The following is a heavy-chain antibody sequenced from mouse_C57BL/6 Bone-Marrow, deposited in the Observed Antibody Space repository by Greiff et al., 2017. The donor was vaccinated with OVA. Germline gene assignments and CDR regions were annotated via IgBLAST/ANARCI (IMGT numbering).Heavy chain of an antibody. CDR3: TTSGWFYAMDY. CDR1: GFNIKDDY. D-gene: IGHD2-3*01. V-gene: IGHV14-4*01. Sequence: VQLQQSGAELVRPGASVKLSCTASGFNIKDDYMHWVKQRPEQGLEWIGWIDPENGDTEYASKFQGKATITADTSSNTAYLQLSSLTSEDTAFYYCTTSGWFYAMDYWGQGTSVTVSS. CDR2: IDPENGDT. J-gene: IGHJ4*01.